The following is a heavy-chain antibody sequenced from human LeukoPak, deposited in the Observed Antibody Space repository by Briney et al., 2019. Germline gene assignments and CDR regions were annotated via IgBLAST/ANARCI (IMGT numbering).Heavy chain of an antibody. V-gene: IGHV1-24*01. Sequence: ASVKVSCTVSGYTLTELSMHWVRQAPGKGLEWMGGFDPEDGETIYAQKFQGRATMTTDTSTSTAYMELRSLSSDDTAVYYCGRGPKAGGPHHDMDVWGRGTTVTVSS. CDR2: FDPEDGET. CDR1: GYTLTELS. D-gene: IGHD2-15*01. J-gene: IGHJ6*02. CDR3: GRGPKAGGPHHDMDV.